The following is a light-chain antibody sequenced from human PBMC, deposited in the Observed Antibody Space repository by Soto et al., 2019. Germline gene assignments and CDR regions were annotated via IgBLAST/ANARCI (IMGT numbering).Light chain of an antibody. CDR2: GAS. V-gene: IGKV3-20*01. Sequence: EIVLTQSPGTLSLSPGERATLSCRASQSVSSSYLARYQQKPGQAPRILIYGASSRATGIPDRFSGSGSGTDFTLTISRLEPEDFAVYYCQQYGSSPQTFGQGTKVEIK. CDR3: QQYGSSPQT. CDR1: QSVSSSY. J-gene: IGKJ1*01.